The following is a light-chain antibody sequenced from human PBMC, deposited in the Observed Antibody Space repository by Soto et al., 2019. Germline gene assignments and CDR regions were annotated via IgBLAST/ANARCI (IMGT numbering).Light chain of an antibody. CDR2: GAS. J-gene: IGKJ5*01. CDR1: QNVDTKY. V-gene: IGKV3-11*01. Sequence: ERVVTPSPVTLSLSPGERATLSSRASQNVDTKYLAWYQFKPGQAPRIIIYGASNRATGIPARFSGSGSGTDFTLTISSLEPEDFAVYYCQQRSKWPITFGQGTRLEIK. CDR3: QQRSKWPIT.